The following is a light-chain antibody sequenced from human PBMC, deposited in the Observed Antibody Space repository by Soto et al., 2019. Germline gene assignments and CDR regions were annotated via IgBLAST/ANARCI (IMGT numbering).Light chain of an antibody. CDR3: QQYNNYPWT. CDR1: QNLNNW. J-gene: IGKJ1*01. Sequence: DIQMTQSPSTLSASVGDRVTITCRASQNLNNWLAWFQQKPGKAPTLLIYKASGLESGVLSRFSGSGSGTEFTLTISSLQPDDSSTYYCQQYNNYPWTFGQGTKVEIK. CDR2: KAS. V-gene: IGKV1-5*03.